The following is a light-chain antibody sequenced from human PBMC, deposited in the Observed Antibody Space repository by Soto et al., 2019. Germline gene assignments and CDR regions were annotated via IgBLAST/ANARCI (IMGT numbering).Light chain of an antibody. V-gene: IGLV1-44*01. J-gene: IGLJ1*01. CDR2: NNN. CDR1: SSNIGSNT. CDR3: AAWDDSLTGLV. Sequence: QSVLTQPPSASGTPGQSVTISCSGSSSNIGSNTVNWYQQLPGTAPKLLIYNNNQRPSGVPDRFSGSKSGTSASLAISGLQSEDEADYYCAAWDDSLTGLVFGTGTKLTVL.